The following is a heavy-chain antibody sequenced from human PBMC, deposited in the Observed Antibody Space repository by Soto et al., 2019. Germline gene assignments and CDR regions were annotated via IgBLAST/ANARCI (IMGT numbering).Heavy chain of an antibody. V-gene: IGHV1-8*02. Sequence: QVQLVQSGAEVKKPGASVKVSCKASGYTFTSYDINWVRQAPGQGLEWVGWMTPNSGDTGYAQTFQGRVTLTRDTSRSTAYMELSSLTSEDTAVYYCPRNLYNTGSFDHWGQGTLVTVSS. J-gene: IGHJ4*02. CDR3: PRNLYNTGSFDH. D-gene: IGHD1-20*01. CDR1: GYTFTSYD. CDR2: MTPNSGDT.